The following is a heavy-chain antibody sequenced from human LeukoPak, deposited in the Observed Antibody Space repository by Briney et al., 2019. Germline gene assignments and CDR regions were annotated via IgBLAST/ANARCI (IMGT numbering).Heavy chain of an antibody. J-gene: IGHJ6*02. CDR2: IIPIFGTA. CDR3: ASYLYYGNYGYYYYGMDV. D-gene: IGHD4-11*01. Sequence: SVKVSCKASGGTFSSYAISWVRQAPGQGLEWMGGIIPIFGTANYAQKFQGRVTITADESTSTAYMELSSLRSEDTAVYYCASYLYYGNYGYYYYGMDVWGQGTTVTVSS. CDR1: GGTFSSYA. V-gene: IGHV1-69*13.